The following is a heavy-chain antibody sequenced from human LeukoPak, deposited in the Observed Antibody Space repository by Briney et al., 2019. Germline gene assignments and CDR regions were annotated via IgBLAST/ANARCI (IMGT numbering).Heavy chain of an antibody. D-gene: IGHD6-19*01. Sequence: GGSLRLSCAASGFTFSDYFMAWIRQAPGKGLEWVSYISGSGSNKYYADSVKGRFTISRDNAKNSLYLQMNSLRVEDTAVYYCATSQSSVAGIIGDWGQGTLVTVSS. CDR2: ISGSGSNK. J-gene: IGHJ4*02. CDR1: GFTFSDYF. CDR3: ATSQSSVAGIIGD. V-gene: IGHV3-11*04.